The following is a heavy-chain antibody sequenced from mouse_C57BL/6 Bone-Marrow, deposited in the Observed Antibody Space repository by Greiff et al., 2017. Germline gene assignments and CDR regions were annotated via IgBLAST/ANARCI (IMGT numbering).Heavy chain of an antibody. CDR1: GFSLTSSG. CDR2: IWRGGST. V-gene: IGHV2-5*01. CDR3: AKTGQLRLPNYAMDY. J-gene: IGHJ4*01. D-gene: IGHD3-2*02. Sequence: VQLQQSGPGLVQPSQSLSITCTVSGFSLTSSGVHWVRQSPGKGLEWLGVIWRGGSTDYNAAFMSRLSITKDNSKSQVFFKMNSLQADDTAIYXCAKTGQLRLPNYAMDYWVQGASVTVSS.